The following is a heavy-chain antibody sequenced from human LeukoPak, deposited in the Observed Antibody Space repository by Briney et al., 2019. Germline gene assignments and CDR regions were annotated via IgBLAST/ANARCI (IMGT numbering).Heavy chain of an antibody. J-gene: IGHJ6*03. Sequence: PGGSLRLSCAASGSTVSSNYMSWVRQAPGRGLEWVSVIYSGGSTYYADSVKGRFTISRDNAKNSLYLQMNSLRAEDTAVYYCAREVHYDFWSGYFHPTDYYYYMDVWGKGTTVTVSS. CDR3: AREVHYDFWSGYFHPTDYYYYMDV. CDR1: GSTVSSNY. CDR2: IYSGGST. D-gene: IGHD3-3*01. V-gene: IGHV3-53*01.